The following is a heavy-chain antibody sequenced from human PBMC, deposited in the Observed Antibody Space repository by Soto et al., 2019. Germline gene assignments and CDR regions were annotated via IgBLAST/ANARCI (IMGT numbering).Heavy chain of an antibody. CDR3: AIWGGHPLFDY. J-gene: IGHJ4*02. CDR2: INAGNGNT. D-gene: IGHD3-3*01. Sequence: QVQLVQSGAEVKKPGASVKVSCKASGYTCTSYAMHWVRQAPGQRLEWMGWINAGNGNTKYSQKFQGRVTITRDTSASTAYMELSSLRSEDTAVYYCAIWGGHPLFDYWGQGTLVSVSS. V-gene: IGHV1-3*01. CDR1: GYTCTSYA.